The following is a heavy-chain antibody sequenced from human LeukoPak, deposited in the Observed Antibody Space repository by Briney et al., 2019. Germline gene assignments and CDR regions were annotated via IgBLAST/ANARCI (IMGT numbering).Heavy chain of an antibody. D-gene: IGHD5-12*01. CDR2: ISGGGGVI. Sequence: PGVSLRLSCAASGFTFSSYAMSWVRQAPGKGLEWVSSISGGGGVIYYADSVKGRFTISRDNSKNTVYLQMNSLRVEDTAVYYCAKEPRVATIEIFDYWGQGTLVTVSS. J-gene: IGHJ4*02. V-gene: IGHV3-23*01. CDR1: GFTFSSYA. CDR3: AKEPRVATIEIFDY.